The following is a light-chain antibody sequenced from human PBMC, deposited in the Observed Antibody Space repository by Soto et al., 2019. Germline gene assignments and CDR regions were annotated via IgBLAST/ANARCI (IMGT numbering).Light chain of an antibody. Sequence: EIVMTQSPATLSVSLVERATLSCRASQSVSSNLAWYQLKPGQAPRLLIYGASTRATGIPARFSGSGSGTEFTLTISSLESEDFATYYCQQYETFSGTFGPGTKVDIK. CDR3: QQYETFSGT. J-gene: IGKJ1*01. CDR1: QSVSSN. V-gene: IGKV3-15*01. CDR2: GAS.